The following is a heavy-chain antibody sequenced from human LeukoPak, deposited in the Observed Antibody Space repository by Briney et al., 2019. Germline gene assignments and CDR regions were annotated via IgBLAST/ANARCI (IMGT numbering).Heavy chain of an antibody. Sequence: GGSLRLSCAASGFTFSSYAMSWVRQAPGKGLEWVSSISSSSSYIYYADSVKGRFTISRDNSKNTLYLQMNSLRAEDTAVYYCAHSGYDSRTWYFDYWGQGTLVTVSS. CDR3: AHSGYDSRTWYFDY. CDR2: ISSSSSYI. J-gene: IGHJ4*02. V-gene: IGHV3-21*01. CDR1: GFTFSSYA. D-gene: IGHD5-12*01.